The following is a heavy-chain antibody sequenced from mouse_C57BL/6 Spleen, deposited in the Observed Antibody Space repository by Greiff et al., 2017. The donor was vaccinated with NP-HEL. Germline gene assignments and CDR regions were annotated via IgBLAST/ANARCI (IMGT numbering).Heavy chain of an antibody. CDR3: TRNGGDYDDYFDY. CDR2: ISSGGDYI. D-gene: IGHD2-4*01. Sequence: EVKLQESGEGLVKPGGSLKLSCAASGFTFSSYAMSWVRQTPEKRLEWVAYISSGGDYIYYADTVKGRFTISRDNARNTLYLQMSSLKSEDTAMYYCTRNGGDYDDYFDYWGQGTTLTVSS. V-gene: IGHV5-9-1*02. J-gene: IGHJ2*01. CDR1: GFTFSSYA.